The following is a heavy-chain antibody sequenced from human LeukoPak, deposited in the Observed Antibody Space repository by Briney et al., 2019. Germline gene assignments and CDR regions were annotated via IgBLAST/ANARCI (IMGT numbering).Heavy chain of an antibody. J-gene: IGHJ4*02. CDR2: INPSGGST. Sequence: ASVEVSCKASGYTFTSYYMHWVRQAPGQGLEWMGIINPSGGSTSYAQKFQGRVTMTRDTSTSTVYMELSSLRSEDTAVYYCARGEYDFWSGYYKSFDYWGQGTLVTVSS. D-gene: IGHD3-3*01. CDR1: GYTFTSYY. CDR3: ARGEYDFWSGYYKSFDY. V-gene: IGHV1-46*01.